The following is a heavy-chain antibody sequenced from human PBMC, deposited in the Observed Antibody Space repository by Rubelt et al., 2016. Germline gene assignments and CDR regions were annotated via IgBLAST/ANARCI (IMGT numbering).Heavy chain of an antibody. CDR3: ARGARRYSMDPRNAFDI. CDR1: GYTFTSYA. Sequence: QVQLVQSGAEVKKPGASVKVSCKASGYTFTSYAMHWVRQAPGQRLEWMGWINAGNGNTKYSQKVQGRVTITRDTSASTAYMELSSLRSEDTAVYYCARGARRYSMDPRNAFDIWGQGTMVTVSS. CDR2: INAGNGNT. D-gene: IGHD4-11*01. J-gene: IGHJ3*02. V-gene: IGHV1-3*01.